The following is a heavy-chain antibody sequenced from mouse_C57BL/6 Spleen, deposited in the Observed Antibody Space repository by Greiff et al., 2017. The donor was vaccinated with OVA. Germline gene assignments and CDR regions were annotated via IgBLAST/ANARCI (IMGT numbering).Heavy chain of an antibody. J-gene: IGHJ2*01. Sequence: VQLQESGPGLVAPSQSLSITCTVSGFSLTSYGVHWVRQPPGKGLEWLVVIWSDGSTTYNSALKSRLGISKDNSKSQVFLKMNSRQTDYTAMYYCARQSSGEGYFDYWGQGTTLTVSS. CDR1: GFSLTSYG. CDR3: ARQSSGEGYFDY. CDR2: IWSDGST. V-gene: IGHV2-6-1*01. D-gene: IGHD3-2*02.